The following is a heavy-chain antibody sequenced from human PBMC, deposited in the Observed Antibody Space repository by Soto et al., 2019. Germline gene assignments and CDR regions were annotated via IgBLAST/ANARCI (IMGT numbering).Heavy chain of an antibody. V-gene: IGHV3-23*01. CDR1: GFTFSSYA. CDR2: ISGSGGST. Sequence: PGGSLRLSCAASGFTFSSYAMSWVRQAPGKGLEWVSAISGSGGSTYYADSVKGRFTISRDNSKNTLYLQMNSLRAEDTAVYYCARASIAARVYYGMDVWGQGTTVTVSS. CDR3: ARASIAARVYYGMDV. J-gene: IGHJ6*02. D-gene: IGHD6-6*01.